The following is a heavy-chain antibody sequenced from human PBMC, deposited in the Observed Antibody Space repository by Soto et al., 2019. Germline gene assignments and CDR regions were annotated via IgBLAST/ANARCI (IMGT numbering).Heavy chain of an antibody. CDR1: GGSITSYY. D-gene: IGHD5-12*01. CDR2: IYFSGSA. CDR3: SRRYSGYGDY. J-gene: IGHJ4*02. Sequence: QVQLQESGPGLVKPSETLSLTCTVSGGSITSYYWSWIRQPPGKGLEWIGYIYFSGSANYNPSLKSRVTISVDTSKNQCALKRSSVTGADKAVYYCSRRYSGYGDYWGQGTLVTCSS. V-gene: IGHV4-59*08.